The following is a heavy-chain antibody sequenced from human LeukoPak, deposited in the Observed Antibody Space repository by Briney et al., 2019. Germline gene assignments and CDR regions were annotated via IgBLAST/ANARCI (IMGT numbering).Heavy chain of an antibody. CDR2: INPSGGST. Sequence: ASVKVSCKASGYTFTNYYIHWVRQAPGQGLECMGIINPSGGSTSYAQKFQGRVTMTRDTSTSTVYMELSSLRSEDTAVYYCARDQGVSSWFDPWGQGTLVTVSS. CDR1: GYTFTNYY. D-gene: IGHD6-13*01. CDR3: ARDQGVSSWFDP. J-gene: IGHJ5*02. V-gene: IGHV1-46*01.